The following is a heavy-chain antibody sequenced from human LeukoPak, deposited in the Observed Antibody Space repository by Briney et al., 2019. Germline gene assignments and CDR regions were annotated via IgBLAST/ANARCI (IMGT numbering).Heavy chain of an antibody. CDR1: GFTSSSYA. J-gene: IGHJ4*02. V-gene: IGHV3-30-3*01. D-gene: IGHD2-2*01. CDR3: ARGPLIPAAPYQYFDY. CDR2: ISYDGSNK. Sequence: GGSLRLSCPASGFTSSSYAMHWVRQAPGKGLEWVAVISYDGSNKYYADSVKGRFTISRDNSKNTLYLQMNSLRAEDTAVYYCARGPLIPAAPYQYFDYWGQGTLVTVSS.